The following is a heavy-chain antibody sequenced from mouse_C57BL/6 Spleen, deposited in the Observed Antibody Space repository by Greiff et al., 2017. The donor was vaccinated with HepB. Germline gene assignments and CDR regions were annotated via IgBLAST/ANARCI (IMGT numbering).Heavy chain of an antibody. Sequence: EVKLVESGGGLVQPGGSMKLSCAASGFTFSDAWMDWVRQSPEKGLEWVAEIRNKANNHATYYAESVKGRFTISRDDSKSSVYLQMNSLRAEDTGIYYCTRSYYYGSSYDWYFDVWGTGTTVTVSS. CDR1: GFTFSDAW. CDR3: TRSYYYGSSYDWYFDV. J-gene: IGHJ1*03. D-gene: IGHD1-1*01. CDR2: IRNKANNHAT. V-gene: IGHV6-6*01.